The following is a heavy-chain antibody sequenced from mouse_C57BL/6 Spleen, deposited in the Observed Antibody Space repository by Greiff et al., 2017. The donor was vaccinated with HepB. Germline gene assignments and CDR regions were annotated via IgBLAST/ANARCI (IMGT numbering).Heavy chain of an antibody. CDR3: ARKGGEYGNYGYFDY. Sequence: QVQLQQSGAELAKPGASVKLSCKASGYTFTGYWIEWVKQRPGHGLEWIGEILPGSGSTNYNEKFKGKATFTADTSSNTAYMQLSSLTTEDSAIYYCARKGGEYGNYGYFDYWGQGTTLTVSS. J-gene: IGHJ2*01. V-gene: IGHV1-9*01. CDR2: ILPGSGST. CDR1: GYTFTGYW. D-gene: IGHD2-1*01.